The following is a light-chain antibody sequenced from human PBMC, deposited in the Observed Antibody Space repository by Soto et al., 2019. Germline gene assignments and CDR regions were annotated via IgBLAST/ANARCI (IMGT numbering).Light chain of an antibody. CDR2: EAS. Sequence: PGARATLSCRAGQTIATNYLAWFQHKPGQAPRLLIYEASNRATGIPDRFSGSGSGTDFTLTISRLEPEDFAVYYCQLYGSSAAFGQGTKVEIK. V-gene: IGKV3-20*01. CDR3: QLYGSSAA. CDR1: QTIATNY. J-gene: IGKJ1*01.